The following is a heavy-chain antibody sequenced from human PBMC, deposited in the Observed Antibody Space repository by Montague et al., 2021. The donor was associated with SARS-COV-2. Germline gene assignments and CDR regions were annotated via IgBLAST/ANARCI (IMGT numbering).Heavy chain of an antibody. V-gene: IGHV4-39*07. Sequence: SETLSLTCTVSGGSVSSSSYYWGWIRQPPGKGLEWLGSIYYSGTTYYNPSLKSRVTISIDTSKNQFSLNLSSVTAADTAVYYCARVLAVDYGDARDVFDIWGQGTMVTVSS. CDR1: GGSVSSSSYY. CDR2: IYYSGTT. D-gene: IGHD4-17*01. CDR3: ARVLAVDYGDARDVFDI. J-gene: IGHJ3*02.